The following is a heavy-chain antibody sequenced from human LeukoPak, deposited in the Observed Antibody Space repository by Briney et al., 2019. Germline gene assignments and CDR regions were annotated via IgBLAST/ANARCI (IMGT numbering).Heavy chain of an antibody. CDR3: ARDRIAVAGRLYDAFDI. J-gene: IGHJ3*02. V-gene: IGHV4-34*01. CDR1: GGSFSGYY. D-gene: IGHD6-19*01. CDR2: INHSGST. Sequence: SETLSLTCAVYGGSFSGYYWSWIRQPPGEGLEWIGEINHSGSTNYNPSLKSRVTISVDTSKNQFSLKLSSVTAADTAVYYCARDRIAVAGRLYDAFDIWGQGTMVTVSS.